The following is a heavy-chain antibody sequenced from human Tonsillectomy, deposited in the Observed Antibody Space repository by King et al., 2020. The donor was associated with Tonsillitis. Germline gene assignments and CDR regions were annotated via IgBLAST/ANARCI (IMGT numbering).Heavy chain of an antibody. J-gene: IGHJ4*02. CDR2: SYYSGST. CDR3: ARRGSYSSGWFDY. Sequence: QLQESGPGLVKPSETLSLTCTVSGGSISSSSYYLGWIRQPPGKGLEGIGSSYYSGSTYSNPSLKSRVTISVDTAKNQFSLKLSSVTAADTAVYYCARRGSYSSGWFDYWGQGTLVTVSS. CDR1: GGSISSSSYY. D-gene: IGHD6-19*01. V-gene: IGHV4-39*01.